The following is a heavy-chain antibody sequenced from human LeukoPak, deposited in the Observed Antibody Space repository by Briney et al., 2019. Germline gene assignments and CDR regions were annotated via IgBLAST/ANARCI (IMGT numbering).Heavy chain of an antibody. CDR1: GGSISSYY. J-gene: IGHJ4*02. D-gene: IGHD6-13*01. Sequence: PSETLSLTCTVSGGSISSYYWSWIRQPPGKGLEWIGYIYYSGSTNYNPSLKSRVTISVDTSRNQFSLKLSSVTAADTAVYYCAREYSSSLFDYWGQGTLVTVSS. V-gene: IGHV4-59*01. CDR3: AREYSSSLFDY. CDR2: IYYSGST.